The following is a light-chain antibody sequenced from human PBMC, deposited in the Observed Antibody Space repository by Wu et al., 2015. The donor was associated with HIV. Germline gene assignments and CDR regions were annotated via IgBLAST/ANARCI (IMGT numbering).Light chain of an antibody. V-gene: IGKV3-11*01. Sequence: EIVLTQSPATLSLSPGERAILSCRASQSVSAYLVWYQQHSGQAPRLLIYDASKRATGVPARFSGSGSGTDFTLTISSLEPEDFAVYYCQQRAGWATPGSTFGGRDQGWXS. CDR3: QQRAGWATPGST. CDR1: QSVSAY. J-gene: IGKJ4*01. CDR2: DAS.